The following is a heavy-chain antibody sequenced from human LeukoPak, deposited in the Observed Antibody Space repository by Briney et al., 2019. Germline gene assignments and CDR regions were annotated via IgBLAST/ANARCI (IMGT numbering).Heavy chain of an antibody. J-gene: IGHJ4*02. V-gene: IGHV3-53*01. CDR1: GFTVSSDS. CDR3: ARRAGAYSHPYDY. Sequence: GGSLRLSCTVSGFTVSSDSMSWVRQAPGKGLEWVSFIYSGGSTHYSDSVKGRLTISRDSSKNTLYLQMNSLRAEDTAVYYCARRAGAYSHPYDYWGQGTLVTVSS. D-gene: IGHD4/OR15-4a*01. CDR2: IYSGGST.